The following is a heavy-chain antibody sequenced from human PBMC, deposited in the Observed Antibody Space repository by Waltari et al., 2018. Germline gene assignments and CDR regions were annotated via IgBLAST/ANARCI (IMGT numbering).Heavy chain of an antibody. CDR2: IYYTGST. CDR1: GGSISSSSYY. V-gene: IGHV4-39*07. Sequence: QLQLQESGPGLVKPSETLSLTCTVSGGSISSSSYYWGWIRQPPGKGLEWIGSIYYTGSTYFNPSLKSRVTMSVDTSKNQFSLRLSSVTAADTAVYFCARHYGNTNDWYFDLWGLGTLVTVSS. D-gene: IGHD3-16*01. J-gene: IGHJ2*01. CDR3: ARHYGNTNDWYFDL.